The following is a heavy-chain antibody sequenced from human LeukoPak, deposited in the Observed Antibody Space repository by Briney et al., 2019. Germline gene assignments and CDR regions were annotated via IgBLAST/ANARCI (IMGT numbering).Heavy chain of an antibody. CDR1: GDSMNSYF. Sequence: SETLSLTCTVSGDSMNSYFWTWIRQPAGKGLEWIGRISTSENTNYNPSLKSRVTMSIDTSKNQFSLKLSSVTAADTAAYYCARDHGLASAWFDPWGQGTLVTVSS. CDR2: ISTSENT. J-gene: IGHJ5*02. V-gene: IGHV4-4*07. CDR3: ARDHGLASAWFDP. D-gene: IGHD6-13*01.